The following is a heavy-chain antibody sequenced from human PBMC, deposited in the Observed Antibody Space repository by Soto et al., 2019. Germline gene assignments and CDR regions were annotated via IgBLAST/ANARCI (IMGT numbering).Heavy chain of an antibody. CDR2: VSGSGGGT. CDR1: GSTFAHQA. V-gene: IGHV3-23*01. J-gene: IGHJ4*02. D-gene: IGHD1-26*01. Sequence: GGSLILSCAASGSTFAHQAMSWVRQAPGTGLEWVSAVSGSGGGTYYADSVKGRFTISRDNSKNTLSLQMNSLRVEDTAVYYCVTAGGDSSSLVDNYFDYWGQGA. CDR3: VTAGGDSSSLVDNYFDY.